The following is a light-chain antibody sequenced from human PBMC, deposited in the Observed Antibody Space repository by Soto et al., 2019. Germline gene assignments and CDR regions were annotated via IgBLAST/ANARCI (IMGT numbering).Light chain of an antibody. CDR1: QSVSSN. CDR2: AAS. J-gene: IGKJ2*01. Sequence: EIVMTQSPATLSVSPGERATLSCRASQSVSSNLAWFQQKPGQGPRLLIYAASTRATGIPASFSGSRSGTEFTLAISSLQSEDFAVYCCQRYNNWPPYTFGQGTKLEMK. V-gene: IGKV3-15*01. CDR3: QRYNNWPPYT.